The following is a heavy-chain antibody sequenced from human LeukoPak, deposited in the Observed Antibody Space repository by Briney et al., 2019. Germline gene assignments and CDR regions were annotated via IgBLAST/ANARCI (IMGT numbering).Heavy chain of an antibody. CDR3: ARGYCSSTSCHRNWYFDL. V-gene: IGHV4-59*12. Sequence: SETLSLTCTVSGGSISSYYWSWIRQPPGKGLEWIGYIYHSGSTYYNPSLKSRVTISVDRSKNQFSLKLSSVTAADTAVYYCARGYCSSTSCHRNWYFDLWGRGTLVTVSS. CDR1: GGSISSYY. J-gene: IGHJ2*01. CDR2: IYHSGST. D-gene: IGHD2-2*01.